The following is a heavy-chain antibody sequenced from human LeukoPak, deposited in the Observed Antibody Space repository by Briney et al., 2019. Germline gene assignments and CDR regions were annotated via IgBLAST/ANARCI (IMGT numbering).Heavy chain of an antibody. D-gene: IGHD3-3*01. CDR3: ARLPITIFGVDLGYYYMDV. Sequence: GESLKISCKGSGYSFTSYWIGWVRQMPGKGLEWMGIIYPGDSDTRYSPSFQGQVTISADRSISTAYLQWSSLKASDTAMYYCARLPITIFGVDLGYYYMDVRGKGTTVTVSS. CDR1: GYSFTSYW. J-gene: IGHJ6*03. CDR2: IYPGDSDT. V-gene: IGHV5-51*01.